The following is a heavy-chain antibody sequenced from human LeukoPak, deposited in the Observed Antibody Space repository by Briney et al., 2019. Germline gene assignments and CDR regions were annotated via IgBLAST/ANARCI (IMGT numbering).Heavy chain of an antibody. CDR3: ARDRVVVTASPNWFDP. CDR1: GFTFSSYS. J-gene: IGHJ5*02. Sequence: GGSLRLSCAASGFTFSSYSMNWVRQAPGKGLEWVSSISSSSSYIYYADSVKGRFTISRDNAKNSLYLQMSSLRAEDTAVYYCARDRVVVTASPNWFDPWGQGTLVTVSS. CDR2: ISSSSSYI. V-gene: IGHV3-21*01. D-gene: IGHD2-21*02.